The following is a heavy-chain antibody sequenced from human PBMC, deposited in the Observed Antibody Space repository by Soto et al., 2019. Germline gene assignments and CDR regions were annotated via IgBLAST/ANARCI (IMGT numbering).Heavy chain of an antibody. D-gene: IGHD3-22*01. V-gene: IGHV3-15*07. CDR3: TSQKPYYYDSSGYFTTDGFGI. CDR2: IKSKTDGGTT. J-gene: IGHJ3*02. Sequence: GGPLRLSWAASGCTFSNAWRNWVRQAPGKGLEWVGRIKSKTDGGTTDYAAPVKGRFTISRDDSKNTLYLQMNSLKTEDTAVYYCTSQKPYYYDSSGYFTTDGFGIWGQGTMVNV. CDR1: GCTFSNAW.